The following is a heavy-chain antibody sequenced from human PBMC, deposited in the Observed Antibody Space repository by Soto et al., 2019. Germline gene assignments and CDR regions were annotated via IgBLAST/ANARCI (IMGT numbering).Heavy chain of an antibody. Sequence: PSETLSLTCTVSGGSISSYYWSWIRQPPGKGLEWIGYIYYSGSTNYNPSLKSRVTISVDTSKNQFSLKLSSVTAADTAVYYCARLKRVHLGELSGVLFDYWGQGPLVTVSS. CDR3: ARLKRVHLGELSGVLFDY. J-gene: IGHJ4*02. CDR2: IYYSGST. V-gene: IGHV4-59*01. D-gene: IGHD3-16*02. CDR1: GGSISSYY.